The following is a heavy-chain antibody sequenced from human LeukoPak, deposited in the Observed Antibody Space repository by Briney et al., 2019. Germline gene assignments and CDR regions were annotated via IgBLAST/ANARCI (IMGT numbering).Heavy chain of an antibody. CDR2: IYYSGST. CDR1: GGSISSYY. V-gene: IGHV4-59*01. D-gene: IGHD2/OR15-2a*01. CDR3: ARDSRFYGMDV. J-gene: IGHJ6*02. Sequence: PSETLSLTCTVSGGSISSYYWSWIRQPPGKGLERIGYIYYSGSTNYNPSLKSRVTISVDTSKNQFSLKLSSVTAADTAVYYCARDSRFYGMDVWGQGTTVTVSS.